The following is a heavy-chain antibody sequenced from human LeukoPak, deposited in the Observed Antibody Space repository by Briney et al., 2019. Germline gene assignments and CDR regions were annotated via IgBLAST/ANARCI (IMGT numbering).Heavy chain of an antibody. V-gene: IGHV4-59*12. J-gene: IGHJ4*02. CDR1: GGSISNYY. D-gene: IGHD3-3*01. CDR3: ARGQYYDFWSGKFDY. Sequence: SETLSLTCTVSGGSISNYYWNCIRQPPGKGLEWIGYIYYSGITNYNPSLKSRVTISVDTSKNQFSLKLSSVTAADTAVYYCARGQYYDFWSGKFDYWGQGTLVTVSS. CDR2: IYYSGIT.